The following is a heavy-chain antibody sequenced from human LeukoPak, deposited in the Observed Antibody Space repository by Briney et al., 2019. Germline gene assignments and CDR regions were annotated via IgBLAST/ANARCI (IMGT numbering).Heavy chain of an antibody. J-gene: IGHJ4*02. Sequence: GASVKVSCKASGYSFTNYGISWVRQAPGQGLEWMGWISAYNGYTHFAQKFQGRVTMTTDTSTSTAYMELRSLRSEDTAVYYCATSSGGDWGQGTLVTVSS. CDR2: ISAYNGYT. V-gene: IGHV1-18*01. CDR3: ATSSGGD. D-gene: IGHD2-21*01. CDR1: GYSFTNYG.